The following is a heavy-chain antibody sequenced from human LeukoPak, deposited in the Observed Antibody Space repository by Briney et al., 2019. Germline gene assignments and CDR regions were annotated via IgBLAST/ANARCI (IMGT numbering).Heavy chain of an antibody. D-gene: IGHD3-22*01. CDR3: AREGHTSGYCGAYDI. V-gene: IGHV3-64*01. CDR1: GFTFSSYT. J-gene: IGHJ3*02. CDR2: MGSDGFST. Sequence: GGSLRLSCAASGFTFSSYTFHWARLAPGKGLEYVSAMGSDGFSTYYTNSVKGRFTISRDNSKNTLYLQMDSLRPEDTAVYYCAREGHTSGYCGAYDIWGQGTMVTVSS.